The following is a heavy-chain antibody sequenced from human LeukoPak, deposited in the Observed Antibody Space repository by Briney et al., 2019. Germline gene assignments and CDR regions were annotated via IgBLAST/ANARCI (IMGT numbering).Heavy chain of an antibody. J-gene: IGHJ4*02. Sequence: PGGSLRLSCAVSGFTVSSNYMNWVRQAPGKGLEGVSVIYSGGSTYYADSVKSRFTISRDTSKNTLYLQMNSLRAQDTAVYYCARGYHCGYGHVYYFDYWGQGTLVTVSS. CDR2: IYSGGST. V-gene: IGHV3-53*01. CDR1: GFTVSSNY. CDR3: ARGYHCGYGHVYYFDY. D-gene: IGHD3-10*01.